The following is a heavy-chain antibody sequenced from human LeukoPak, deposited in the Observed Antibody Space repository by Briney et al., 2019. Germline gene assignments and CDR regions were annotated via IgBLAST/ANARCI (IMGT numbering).Heavy chain of an antibody. V-gene: IGHV3-7*01. CDR1: GFTFSNNW. CDR3: VKDAGTA. J-gene: IGHJ5*02. Sequence: GGSLRLSCAASGFTFSNNWMSWVRQAPGKGLECVANIKKDGSEKYYINSVKGRFTISRDNAKNSVYLQMNSLRAEDTALYYCVKDAGTAWGQGTLVTVSS. CDR2: IKKDGSEK. D-gene: IGHD2-8*02.